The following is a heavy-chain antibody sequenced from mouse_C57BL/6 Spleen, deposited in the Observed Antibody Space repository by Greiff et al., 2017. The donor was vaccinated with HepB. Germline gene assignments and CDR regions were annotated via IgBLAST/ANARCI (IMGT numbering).Heavy chain of an antibody. V-gene: IGHV1-69*01. CDR3: ARFYYDYDDDPYYFDY. CDR2: IDPSDSYT. D-gene: IGHD2-4*01. CDR1: GYTFTSYW. Sequence: QVQLQQSGAELVMPGASVKLSCKASGYTFTSYWMHWVKQRPGQGLEWIGEIDPSDSYTNYNQKFKGKSTLTVDKSSSTAYMQLSSLTSEDSAVYYCARFYYDYDDDPYYFDYWGQGTTLTVSS. J-gene: IGHJ2*01.